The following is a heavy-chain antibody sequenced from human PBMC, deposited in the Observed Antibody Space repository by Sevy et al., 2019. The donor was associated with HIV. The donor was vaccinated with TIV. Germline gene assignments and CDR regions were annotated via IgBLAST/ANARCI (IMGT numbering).Heavy chain of an antibody. CDR2: ISWDGGST. CDR3: AKDGHSSSSPRFFDY. J-gene: IGHJ4*02. Sequence: GGSLRLSCAASGFTFDDYTVHWVRQAPGKGLEWVSLISWDGGSTYYADSVKGRFTISRDNSKNSLYLQMNSLRTEDTALYYCAKDGHSSSSPRFFDYWGQGTLVTVSS. V-gene: IGHV3-43*01. D-gene: IGHD6-6*01. CDR1: GFTFDDYT.